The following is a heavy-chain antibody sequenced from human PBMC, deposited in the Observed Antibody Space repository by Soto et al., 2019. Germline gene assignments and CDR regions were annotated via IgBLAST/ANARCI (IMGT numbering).Heavy chain of an antibody. V-gene: IGHV4-39*07. D-gene: IGHD3-3*01. Sequence: PSETLSLTCTVSGGSISSNNYYWGCIRQSPEMRLEWIGSISYTGSTYYNPSLKSRVTISADTSKNQFSLKLSSVTAADSAVYYCARGHYDFWSGYFATIDYWGQGTLVTVSS. J-gene: IGHJ4*02. CDR2: ISYTGST. CDR1: GGSISSNNYY. CDR3: ARGHYDFWSGYFATIDY.